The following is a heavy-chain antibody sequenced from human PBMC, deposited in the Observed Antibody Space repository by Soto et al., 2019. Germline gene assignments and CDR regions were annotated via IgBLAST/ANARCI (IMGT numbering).Heavy chain of an antibody. V-gene: IGHV4-34*01. D-gene: IGHD1-1*01. CDR2: INHSGST. CDR1: GGSFSGYY. Sequence: SETLSLTCAVSGGSFSGYYWSWIRQPPGKGLEWIGEINHSGSTNYNPSLKSRVTISVDTSKNQFSLKLSSVTAADTAVYYCARGYIYNPFDYWGQGTLVTVSS. CDR3: ARGYIYNPFDY. J-gene: IGHJ4*02.